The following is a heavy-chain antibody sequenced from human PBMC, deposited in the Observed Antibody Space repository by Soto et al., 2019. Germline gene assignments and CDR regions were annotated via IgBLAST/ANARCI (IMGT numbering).Heavy chain of an antibody. CDR1: GGSISSGGYY. CDR3: GSYEYYFDY. V-gene: IGHV4-31*11. Sequence: ASETLSLTCAVSGGSISSGGYYWSWIRQHPGKGLEWIGYIYYSGSTYYNPSLKSRVTISVDTSKNQFSLKLSSVTAADTAVYYCGSYEYYFDYWGQGTLVTVSS. CDR2: IYYSGST. J-gene: IGHJ4*02. D-gene: IGHD3-3*01.